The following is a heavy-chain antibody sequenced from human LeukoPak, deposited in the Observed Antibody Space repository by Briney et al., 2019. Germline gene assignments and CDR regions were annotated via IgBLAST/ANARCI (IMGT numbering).Heavy chain of an antibody. CDR3: AKESLDTEQRNYNYYGMDV. D-gene: IGHD1-1*01. J-gene: IGHJ6*02. CDR1: GFTFRAYG. Sequence: GRSLRLSCAASGFTFRAYGMHWVRQAPGKGLEWVAVISYDGSKKYYGDFVKGRFTISRDNSKNTLYLQMSSLRAEDTAVYYCAKESLDTEQRNYNYYGMDVWGQGATVTVSS. CDR2: ISYDGSKK. V-gene: IGHV3-30*18.